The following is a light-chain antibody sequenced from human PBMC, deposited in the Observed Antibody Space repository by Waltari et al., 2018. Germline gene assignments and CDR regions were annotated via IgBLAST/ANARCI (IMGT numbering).Light chain of an antibody. CDR1: QNIDRS. CDR3: QQSHRSPWT. V-gene: IGKV1-39*01. Sequence: DLQMTPSPSPLTASAGDTVLTTFRTSQNIDRSLNWFHQRPGNAPKLLIFAASPLQSGVSSRFSGSGSGTDFTLTISGLQPEDFATYFCQQSHRSPWTFGQGTQVDI. J-gene: IGKJ1*01. CDR2: AAS.